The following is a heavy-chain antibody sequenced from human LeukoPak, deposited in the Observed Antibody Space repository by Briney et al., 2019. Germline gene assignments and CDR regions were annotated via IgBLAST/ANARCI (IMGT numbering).Heavy chain of an antibody. CDR3: AVEGSYGNFPRSHFDY. D-gene: IGHD5-18*01. CDR2: IIPIFGTA. Sequence: SVKVSCKASGGTFSSYAISWVRQAPGQGLEWMGGIIPIFGTANYAQKFQGRVTITTDESTSTAYMELSSLRSEDTAVYYCAVEGSYGNFPRSHFDYWGQGTLVTVSS. J-gene: IGHJ4*02. V-gene: IGHV1-69*05. CDR1: GGTFSSYA.